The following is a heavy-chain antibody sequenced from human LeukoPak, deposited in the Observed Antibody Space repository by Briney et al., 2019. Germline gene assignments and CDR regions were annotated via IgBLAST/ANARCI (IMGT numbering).Heavy chain of an antibody. V-gene: IGHV1-18*01. J-gene: IGHJ4*02. CDR2: ISAYNGNT. D-gene: IGHD5-24*01. Sequence: ASVKVSCKSSGYTFTSYGIIWVRHAPGQGLEWMGWISAYNGNTNYAQKLQGRVTMTTDTSTSTAYMELRSLRSDDTAVYYCARDPRRTRRDGYNNDRYFDYWGQGTLVTVSS. CDR1: GYTFTSYG. CDR3: ARDPRRTRRDGYNNDRYFDY.